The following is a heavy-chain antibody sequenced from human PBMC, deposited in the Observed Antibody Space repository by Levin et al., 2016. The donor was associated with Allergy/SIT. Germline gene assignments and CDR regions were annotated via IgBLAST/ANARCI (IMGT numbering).Heavy chain of an antibody. Sequence: GGSLRLSCAASGFTFSSYSMNWVRQAPGKGLEWVSSISSSSSYIYYADSVKGRFTISRDNAKNSLYLQMNSLRAEDTAVYYCARSRSGLQTYYGMDVWGQGTTVTVSS. CDR2: ISSSSSYI. D-gene: IGHD3-3*01. CDR3: ARSRSGLQTYYGMDV. J-gene: IGHJ6*02. CDR1: GFTFSSYS. V-gene: IGHV3-21*01.